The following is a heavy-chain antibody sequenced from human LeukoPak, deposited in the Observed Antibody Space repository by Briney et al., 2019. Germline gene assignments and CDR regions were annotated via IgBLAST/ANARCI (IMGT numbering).Heavy chain of an antibody. CDR2: IYYSGST. V-gene: IGHV4-59*01. D-gene: IGHD1-26*01. CDR3: ARDFKVAVGATYYFDT. Sequence: SETLSLTCTVSGGSISSYYWSWIRQPPGKRLEWIGYIYYSGSTNYNPSLKCRVTISVDTSKNQFSLKLSSVTAADTAVYYCARDFKVAVGATYYFDTWGQGTLVTVSS. J-gene: IGHJ4*02. CDR1: GGSISSYY.